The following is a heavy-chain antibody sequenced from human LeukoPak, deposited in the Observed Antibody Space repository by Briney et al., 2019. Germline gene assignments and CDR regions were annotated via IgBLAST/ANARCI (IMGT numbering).Heavy chain of an antibody. CDR2: INPNNGGT. J-gene: IGHJ6*03. CDR1: GYTFTGYY. CDR3: ARSSRPCSGGSCYLYSYYYHNMDV. V-gene: IGHV1-2*02. D-gene: IGHD2-15*01. Sequence: GASVKVSCKASGYTFTGYYIHWVRQAPGQGLELMGWINPNNGGTNYAQKLQGRVTMTRDTSISTAYVELSRLRSDDAAVYYCARSSRPCSGGSCYLYSYYYHNMDVWGKGTTVTVSS.